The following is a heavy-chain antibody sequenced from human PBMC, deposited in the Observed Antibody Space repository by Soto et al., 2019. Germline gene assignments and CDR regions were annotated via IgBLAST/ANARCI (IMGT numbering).Heavy chain of an antibody. CDR3: ARHPFAPYYYGSGSYYNVNWFDP. CDR2: IYYSGST. J-gene: IGHJ5*02. D-gene: IGHD3-10*01. Sequence: QLQLQESGPGLVKPSETLSLTCTVSGGSISSSSYYWGWIRQPPGKGLEWIGSIYYSGSTYYNPSLKSRVTISVDTSKNQFSLKLSSVTAADTAVYYCARHPFAPYYYGSGSYYNVNWFDPWGQGTLVTVSS. V-gene: IGHV4-39*01. CDR1: GGSISSSSYY.